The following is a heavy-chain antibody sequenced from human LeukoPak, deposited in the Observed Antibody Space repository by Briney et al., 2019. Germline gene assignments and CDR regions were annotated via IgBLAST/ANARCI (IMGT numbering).Heavy chain of an antibody. J-gene: IGHJ3*02. CDR3: GRGTLGWARTAFDI. Sequence: GRSLRLSCAAYGLTFSSYDTHGVRQAPGKGLEWVAVIWYDGSNKYYADSVKGRFTISRDNAKNTLYLQMNSLRAEDTAVYYCGRGTLGWARTAFDISGQGTMVTVSS. V-gene: IGHV3-33*01. CDR2: IWYDGSNK. CDR1: GLTFSSYD. D-gene: IGHD3-16*01.